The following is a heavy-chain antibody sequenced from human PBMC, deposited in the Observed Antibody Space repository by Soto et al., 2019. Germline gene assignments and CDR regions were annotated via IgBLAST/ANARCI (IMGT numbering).Heavy chain of an antibody. CDR2: IIPIFGTA. V-gene: IGHV1-69*12. D-gene: IGHD6-19*01. CDR3: ARDSFVQLMVSDSFDI. CDR1: GGTFSSYA. Sequence: QVQLVQSGAEVKKPGSSVKVSCKASGGTFSSYAISWVRQAPGQGLEWMGGIIPIFGTANYAQKFQGRVTITADESTSTAYMELSSLRSEDTALYYCARDSFVQLMVSDSFDIWGQGTMVTVSS. J-gene: IGHJ3*02.